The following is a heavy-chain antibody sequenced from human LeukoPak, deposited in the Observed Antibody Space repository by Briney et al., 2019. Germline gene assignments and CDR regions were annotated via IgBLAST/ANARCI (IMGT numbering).Heavy chain of an antibody. CDR2: ISDTT. J-gene: IGHJ5*02. Sequence: PGGSLRLSCAASGFPFSSYAMSWVRQAPGQGREWVSSISDTTYYADSVKSRFTISRDNSKNTLYLQMNSLTTEDTAVYFCAKGQAITGRNFFDPWGQGTLVTVSS. D-gene: IGHD1-20*01. V-gene: IGHV3-23*01. CDR1: GFPFSSYA. CDR3: AKGQAITGRNFFDP.